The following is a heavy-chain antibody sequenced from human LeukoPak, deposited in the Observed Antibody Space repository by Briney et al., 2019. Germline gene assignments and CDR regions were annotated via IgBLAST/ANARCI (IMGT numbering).Heavy chain of an antibody. CDR1: GYTFTSYA. V-gene: IGHV1-69*06. D-gene: IGHD3-10*01. CDR3: ARDGLGYYGSGSHNWFDP. CDR2: IIPIFGTA. J-gene: IGHJ5*02. Sequence: ASVKVSCKASGYTFTSYAMNWVRQAPGQGLEWMGGIIPIFGTANYAQKFQGRVTITADKSTSTAYMELSSLRSEDTAVYYCARDGLGYYGSGSHNWFDPWGQGTLVTVSS.